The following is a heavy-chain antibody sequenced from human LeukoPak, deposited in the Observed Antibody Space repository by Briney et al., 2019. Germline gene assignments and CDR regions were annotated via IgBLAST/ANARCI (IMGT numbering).Heavy chain of an antibody. CDR2: MKRDGSEI. J-gene: IGHJ4*02. V-gene: IGHV3-7*01. Sequence: GGSLRLSCSASGFTFSTYWMSWVRQAPGKGLEWVANMKRDGSEIYYVDSVRGRFTISRDNARNSLYLQMNSLRAEDTAVYYCARVRFGYWGQGTLVTVSS. CDR1: GFTFSTYW. CDR3: ARVRFGY. D-gene: IGHD3-16*01.